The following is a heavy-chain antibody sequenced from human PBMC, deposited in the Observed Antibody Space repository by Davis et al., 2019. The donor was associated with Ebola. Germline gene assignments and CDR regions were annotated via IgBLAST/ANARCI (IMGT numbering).Heavy chain of an antibody. J-gene: IGHJ4*02. V-gene: IGHV1-18*01. Sequence: ASVKVSCKASGYTFTSYGISWVRQAPGQGLEWMGWISAYNGNTNYAQKLQGRVTMTTDTSTSTAYMELRSLRSDDTAVYYCARFSTRTTVTTTFDVDYWGQGTLVTVSS. CDR2: ISAYNGNT. CDR3: ARFSTRTTVTTTFDVDY. CDR1: GYTFTSYG. D-gene: IGHD4-17*01.